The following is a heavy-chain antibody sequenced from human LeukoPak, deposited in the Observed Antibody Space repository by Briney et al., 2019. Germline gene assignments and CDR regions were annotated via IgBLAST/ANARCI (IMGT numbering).Heavy chain of an antibody. D-gene: IGHD2-15*01. CDR2: ISGSGGST. J-gene: IGHJ4*02. CDR1: GFTFSSSW. CDR3: AKDTTPYDRYYFDY. Sequence: GSLRLSCAASGFTFSSSWMHWVRQAPGKGLEWVSAISGSGGSTYYADSVKGRFTISRDNSKNTLYLQMNSLRAEDTAVYYCAKDTTPYDRYYFDYWGQGTLVTVSS. V-gene: IGHV3-23*01.